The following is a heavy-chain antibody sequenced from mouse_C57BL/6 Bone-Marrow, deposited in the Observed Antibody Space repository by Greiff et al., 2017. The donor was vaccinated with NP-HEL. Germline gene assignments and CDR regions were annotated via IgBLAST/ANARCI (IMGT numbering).Heavy chain of an antibody. CDR3: ARDGFYSNYDY. J-gene: IGHJ2*01. V-gene: IGHV3-6*01. CDR1: GYSITSGYY. CDR2: ISYDGSN. D-gene: IGHD2-5*01. Sequence: ESGPGLVKPSQSLSLTCSVTGYSITSGYYWNWIRQFPGNKLEWMGYISYDGSNNYNPSLKNRISITRDTSKNQFFLKLNSVTTEDTATYYCARDGFYSNYDYWGQGTTLTVSS.